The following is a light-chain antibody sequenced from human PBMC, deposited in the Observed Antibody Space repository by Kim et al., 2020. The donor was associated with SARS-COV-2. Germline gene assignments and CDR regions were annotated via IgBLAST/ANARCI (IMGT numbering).Light chain of an antibody. J-gene: IGLJ2*01. CDR1: SLRSSY. V-gene: IGLV3-19*01. CDR3: NSRDSSGNHPVV. CDR2: GKN. Sequence: LGQTVRITCQGDSLRSSYASWYQQTPGQAPVLVIYGKNNRPSGIPDRFSGSSSGNTASLTITGAQAEDEADYYCNSRDSSGNHPVVFGGGTQLTVL.